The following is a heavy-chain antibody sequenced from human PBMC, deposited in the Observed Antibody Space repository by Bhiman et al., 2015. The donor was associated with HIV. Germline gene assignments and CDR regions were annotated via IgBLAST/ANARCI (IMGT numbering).Heavy chain of an antibody. CDR1: GFTFSSYG. D-gene: IGHD6-13*01. J-gene: IGHJ3*02. CDR2: MWYDGSNK. V-gene: IGHV3-33*06. CDR3: AKCIWGSSLIDVFDI. Sequence: QVQLVESGGGVVQPGRSLRLSCVASGFTFSSYGMHWVRQAPGKGLEWVAVMWYDGSNKYYADSVKGRFTISRDSSKNTLYLQMNSLRAEDTAVYYCAKCIWGSSLIDVFDIWGQGTMVTVSS.